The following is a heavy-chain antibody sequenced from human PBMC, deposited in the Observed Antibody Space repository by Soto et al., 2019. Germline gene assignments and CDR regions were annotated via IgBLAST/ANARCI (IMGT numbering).Heavy chain of an antibody. CDR3: AKDITLGYMDV. V-gene: IGHV3-30*18. J-gene: IGHJ6*03. CDR2: ISNDGSNK. Sequence: GGSLRLSCAASGFTFSSYGMHWVRQAPGKGLEWVAVISNDGSNKYYADSVKGRFTISRDNSKNTLYLQMNSLRAEDAAVYYCAKDITLGYMDVWGKGTTVTVSS. CDR1: GFTFSSYG. D-gene: IGHD3-10*01.